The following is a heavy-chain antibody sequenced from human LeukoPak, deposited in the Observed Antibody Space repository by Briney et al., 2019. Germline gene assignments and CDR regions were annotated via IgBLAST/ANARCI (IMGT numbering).Heavy chain of an antibody. J-gene: IGHJ2*01. V-gene: IGHV1-18*01. D-gene: IGHD4-17*01. CDR3: ARDRGLRITVTTHWYFDL. Sequence: GESLKISCKASGYTFTSYGISWVRQAPGQGLEWMGWISAYNGNTNYAQKLQGRVTMTTDTSTSTAYMELRSLRSDDTAVYYCARDRGLRITVTTHWYFDLWGRGTLVTVSS. CDR1: GYTFTSYG. CDR2: ISAYNGNT.